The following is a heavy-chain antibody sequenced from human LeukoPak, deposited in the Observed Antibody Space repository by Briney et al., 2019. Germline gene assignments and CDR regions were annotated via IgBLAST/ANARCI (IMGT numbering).Heavy chain of an antibody. V-gene: IGHV4-31*03. CDR2: IYYSGST. CDR3: ARAPSPGWFDP. CDR1: GGSISRGGYY. J-gene: IGHJ5*02. Sequence: PSETLSLTCTVSGGSISRGGYYWSWIRQHPGKGLEWIGYIYYSGSTYYNPSLKSRVTISVDTSKNQFSLKLSSVTAADTAVYYCARAPSPGWFDPWGQGTLVTVSS.